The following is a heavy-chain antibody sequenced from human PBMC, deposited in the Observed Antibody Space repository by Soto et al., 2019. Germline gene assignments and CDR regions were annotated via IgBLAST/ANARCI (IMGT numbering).Heavy chain of an antibody. CDR2: IYYGGGT. CDR3: ARLLWSRGDWFDP. J-gene: IGHJ5*02. D-gene: IGHD3-10*01. Sequence: PSETLSLTCAVYGGSFSGYYWSWIRQPPGKGLEWIGDIYYGGGTNYNPSLKSRVTISVDTSKNQFSLKLSSVTAADTAVYYCARLLWSRGDWFDPWGQGTLVTVSS. CDR1: GGSFSGYY. V-gene: IGHV4-59*08.